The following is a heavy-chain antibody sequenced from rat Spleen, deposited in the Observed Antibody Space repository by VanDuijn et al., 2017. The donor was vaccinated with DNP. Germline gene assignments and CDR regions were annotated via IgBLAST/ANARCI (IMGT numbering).Heavy chain of an antibody. CDR3: ARRGSLGYFDF. J-gene: IGHJ1*01. CDR2: ITSSGGST. V-gene: IGHV5-17*01. D-gene: IGHD1-1*01. CDR1: GFTFSGYA. Sequence: EVQLVESGGGLVQPGRSLKFSCAASGFTFSGYAMAWVRQVPGKGLEWVASITSSGGSTYYPDSVKGRFTISRDNAKKTLYLQMNSLRSEDTATYYCARRGSLGYFDFWGPGTMVTVSS.